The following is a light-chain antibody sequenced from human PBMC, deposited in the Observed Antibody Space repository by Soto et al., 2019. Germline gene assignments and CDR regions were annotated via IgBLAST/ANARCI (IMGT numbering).Light chain of an antibody. V-gene: IGKV1-39*01. Sequence: DIQMTQSPSSLSASVGDRVTITCRASQSISSYLYWYQQKPGKAPKLLIYGASSLHSGVPSRFGGSGSGTDFTLTISSLQPEDFATYFCQQSYSSPTFGQGTKVDIK. CDR3: QQSYSSPT. CDR2: GAS. CDR1: QSISSY. J-gene: IGKJ2*01.